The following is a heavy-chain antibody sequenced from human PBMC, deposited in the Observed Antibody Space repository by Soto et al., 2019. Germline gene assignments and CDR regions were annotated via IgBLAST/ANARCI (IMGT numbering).Heavy chain of an antibody. J-gene: IGHJ6*03. CDR3: ARETSTGNYYMDV. D-gene: IGHD2-2*01. CDR2: ISTSSSNI. Sequence: GGSLRLSCAASGFSFCYYGMNWVRQAPGKGLEWVSYISTSSSNIYYADSVKGRFTISRDNAKNSLSLQMNSLRAADTAVYYCARETSTGNYYMDVWGKGTTVTVSS. CDR1: GFSFCYYG. V-gene: IGHV3-48*01.